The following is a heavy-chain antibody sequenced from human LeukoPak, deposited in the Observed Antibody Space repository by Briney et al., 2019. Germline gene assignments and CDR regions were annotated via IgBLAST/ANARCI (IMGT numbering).Heavy chain of an antibody. D-gene: IGHD6-13*01. Sequence: SVKVSCKASGGTFSSYAISWVRQAPGQGLEWMGRIIPILGIANYAQKFQGRVTITADKSTSTAYMELSSLRSDDTAVYYCAREGESGNRFSSSWYGVDYWGQGTLVTVSS. J-gene: IGHJ4*02. CDR3: AREGESGNRFSSSWYGVDY. CDR2: IIPILGIA. V-gene: IGHV1-69*04. CDR1: GGTFSSYA.